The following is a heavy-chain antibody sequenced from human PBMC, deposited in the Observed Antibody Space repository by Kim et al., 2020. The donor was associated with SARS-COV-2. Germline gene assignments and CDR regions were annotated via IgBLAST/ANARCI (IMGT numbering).Heavy chain of an antibody. D-gene: IGHD6-6*01. Sequence: GGSLRLSCAASGFTFSSYSMNWVRQAPGKGLEWVSSISSSSSYIYYADSVKGRFTISRDNAKNSLYLQMNSLRAEDTAVYYCARDSVSYSARHAFFDYWGQGTLVTVSS. CDR3: ARDSVSYSARHAFFDY. J-gene: IGHJ4*02. V-gene: IGHV3-21*01. CDR2: ISSSSSYI. CDR1: GFTFSSYS.